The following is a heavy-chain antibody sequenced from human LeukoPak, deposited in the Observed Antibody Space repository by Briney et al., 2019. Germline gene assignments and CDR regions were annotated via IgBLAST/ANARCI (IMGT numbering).Heavy chain of an antibody. Sequence: PSETLSLTCAVYGGSLNGHYWSWIRQPPGKGLEWIGEGSESGGTKFNPSLKSQVTISADTSKNQFSLKLSSVTAADTAVYYCARSDTFCSGGSCPPNIFDAFDIWGQGTMVTVSS. D-gene: IGHD2-15*01. CDR1: GGSLNGHY. CDR3: ARSDTFCSGGSCPPNIFDAFDI. CDR2: GSESGGT. J-gene: IGHJ3*02. V-gene: IGHV4-34*01.